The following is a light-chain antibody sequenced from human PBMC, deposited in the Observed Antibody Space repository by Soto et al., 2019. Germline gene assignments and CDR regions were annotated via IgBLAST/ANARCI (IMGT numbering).Light chain of an antibody. CDR3: QQYINWPRT. Sequence: IGMPQNPETLSVCTGVRGNLAGRSSQSVGSNLAWYQQKPGQAPRLLINSASSRAAGIPARFSGSGSGTEFTLTVISLQSEDFAVYYCQQYINWPRTFGQGTKV. J-gene: IGKJ1*01. V-gene: IGKV3-15*01. CDR2: SAS. CDR1: QSVGSN.